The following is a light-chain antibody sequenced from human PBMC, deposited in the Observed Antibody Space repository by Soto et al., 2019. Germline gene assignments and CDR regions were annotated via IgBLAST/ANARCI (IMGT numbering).Light chain of an antibody. J-gene: IGKJ1*01. V-gene: IGKV2-28*01. CDR2: LGS. Sequence: DIVMTQSPLSLPVTPGEPASISCRSSQSLLHSNGYNYLDWYLQKPGQSPQLLIYLGSNRASGVPDRFSGSGSGKDFTLKISRVEAEYVGVYYCMQALQTPPTFGQGTKVEIK. CDR3: MQALQTPPT. CDR1: QSLLHSNGYNY.